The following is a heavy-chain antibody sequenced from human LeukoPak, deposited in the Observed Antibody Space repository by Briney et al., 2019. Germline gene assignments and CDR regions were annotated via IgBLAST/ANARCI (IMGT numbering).Heavy chain of an antibody. CDR3: ARFAAGGSYYYYMDV. J-gene: IGHJ6*03. CDR2: IGTSSTTI. Sequence: QSGGFLRLSCVASGFTFNNYAMHWVRQPPGKGLEWVSNIGTSSTTIYYADSVRGRFTISRDNAKNSLYLQMNSLRADDTAVYYCARFAAGGSYYYYMDVWGKGTTVTVSS. D-gene: IGHD6-25*01. V-gene: IGHV3-48*01. CDR1: GFTFNNYA.